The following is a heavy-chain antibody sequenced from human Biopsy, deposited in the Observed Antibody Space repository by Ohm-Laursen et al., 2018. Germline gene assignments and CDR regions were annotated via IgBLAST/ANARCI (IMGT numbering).Heavy chain of an antibody. J-gene: IGHJ6*02. V-gene: IGHV1-18*01. Sequence: ASVKVSCKASGYTFGNYGVTWVRQAPGQGLEWMGWISAYNNNNTNYAQKFQGRVTMTADTSTDIAYMELRSLRSDDTAIHYCARDRYRWDIAAVVAAHYNEKYYALDVWGQGTTVTVSS. CDR1: GYTFGNYG. D-gene: IGHD2-15*01. CDR3: ARDRYRWDIAAVVAAHYNEKYYALDV. CDR2: ISAYNNNNT.